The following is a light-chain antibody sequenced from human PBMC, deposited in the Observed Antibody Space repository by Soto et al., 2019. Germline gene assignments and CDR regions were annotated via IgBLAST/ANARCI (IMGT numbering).Light chain of an antibody. CDR1: QGISNS. CDR2: STS. V-gene: IGKV1-27*01. J-gene: IGKJ4*01. Sequence: DIQMTQSPSSLSASVGDRVTITCRASQGISNSLAWYQQKPGKVPKLLIYSTSTLQSGVSARFSGSGSGTTFPLTISSLQPEDVATYYCQKYNSAPLTFGGGTKVEIK. CDR3: QKYNSAPLT.